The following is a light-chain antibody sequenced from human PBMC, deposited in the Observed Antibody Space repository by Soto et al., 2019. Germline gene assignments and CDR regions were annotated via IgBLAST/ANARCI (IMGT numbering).Light chain of an antibody. J-gene: IGLJ2*01. CDR2: ADN. CDR1: SGSIASNY. CDR3: QSYDSTNVV. Sequence: NFMLTPPHSVSESPGKTVTISCAGSSGSIASNYVQWYQQRPGSAPTTVIYADNQRPSGVPDRFSGSIDSSSNSASLTISGLRTEDEADYYCQSYDSTNVVFGGGTKLTVL. V-gene: IGLV6-57*02.